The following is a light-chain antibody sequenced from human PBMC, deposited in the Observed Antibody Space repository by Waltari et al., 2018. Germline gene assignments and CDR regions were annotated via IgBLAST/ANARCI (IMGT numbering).Light chain of an antibody. CDR2: LNNDGSQ. CDR1: SGHXXXX. Sequence: QVVLTQSPSASASLGASVKLTXTLNSGHXXXXXXXXXXQQEMGPRYLMKLNNDGSQTKGDGIPDRFSASSSGAERYLIISSLQSEDEADYYCQTWGTGTYWVFGGGTKLTVL. V-gene: IGLV4-69*01. J-gene: IGLJ3*02. CDR3: QTWGTGTYWV.